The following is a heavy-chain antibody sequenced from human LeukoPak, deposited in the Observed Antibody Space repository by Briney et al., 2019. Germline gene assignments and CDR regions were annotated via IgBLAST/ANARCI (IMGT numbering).Heavy chain of an antibody. D-gene: IGHD3-10*01. V-gene: IGHV1-18*01. Sequence: ASLRVSFTPSGYTFNRYGISWVRQAPGQGLGWMGWISVYNGNTNYVQKFQGRVTMTTDTSTSTAYMELRSLRSDDTAVYYCARAWGGDDYWGQGTLVTVSS. CDR3: ARAWGGDDY. J-gene: IGHJ4*02. CDR1: GYTFNRYG. CDR2: ISVYNGNT.